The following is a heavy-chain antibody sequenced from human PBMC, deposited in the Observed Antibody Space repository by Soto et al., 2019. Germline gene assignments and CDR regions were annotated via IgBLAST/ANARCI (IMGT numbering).Heavy chain of an antibody. CDR2: INHSGST. Sequence: PSETLSLTCAVYGGSFSGYYWSWIRQPPGKGLEWIGEINHSGSTNYNPSLKSRVTISVDTSKNQFSLKLSSVTAADTAVYYCARKGDIVATIPLDYWGQGTLVTVSS. CDR3: ARKGDIVATIPLDY. V-gene: IGHV4-34*01. J-gene: IGHJ4*02. CDR1: GGSFSGYY. D-gene: IGHD5-12*01.